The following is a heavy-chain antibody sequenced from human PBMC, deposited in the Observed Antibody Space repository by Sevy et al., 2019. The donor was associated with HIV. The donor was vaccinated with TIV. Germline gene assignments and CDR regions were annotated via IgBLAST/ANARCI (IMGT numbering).Heavy chain of an antibody. CDR1: GFTFSSYW. D-gene: IGHD3-10*01. Sequence: GGSLRLSCAASGFTFSSYWMHWVRQAPGKGLVWVSRINSDGSSTSYADSVKGRFTISRDNAKNTLYLQMNSLRAEDTAVYYCARGYYGSGSYYTNYYYGMDVWGQGTPVTVSS. J-gene: IGHJ6*02. CDR2: INSDGSST. V-gene: IGHV3-74*01. CDR3: ARGYYGSGSYYTNYYYGMDV.